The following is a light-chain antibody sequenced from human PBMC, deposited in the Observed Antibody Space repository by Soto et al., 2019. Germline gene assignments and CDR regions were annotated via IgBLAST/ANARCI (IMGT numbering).Light chain of an antibody. CDR2: DAS. CDR3: QQRSNWPAT. V-gene: IGKV3-11*01. CDR1: QSVSSY. Sequence: EIVLTQSPATLSLSPGERATLSCRASQSVSSYLAWYQQKPGQAPRLLIYDASNRATGIPARFSGSGSGTDFTLTISSLEPEDFAVYYCQQRSNWPATLGQGTKPEIK. J-gene: IGKJ2*01.